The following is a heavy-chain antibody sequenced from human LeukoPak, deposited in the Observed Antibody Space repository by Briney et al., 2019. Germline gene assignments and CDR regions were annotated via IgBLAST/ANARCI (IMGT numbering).Heavy chain of an antibody. CDR2: IIPMSETP. V-gene: IGHV1-69*05. D-gene: IGHD2-2*01. CDR1: GGTFSINA. Sequence: SVKVSCKASGGTFSINAITWVRQAPGQGLEWMGGIIPMSETPKYTQKFQGRVTIATDESTSTAYMELSSLRSEDTAVYYCARDKNSGECVSNSCYGVWPLDIWGQGTMVTVSS. CDR3: ARDKNSGECVSNSCYGVWPLDI. J-gene: IGHJ3*02.